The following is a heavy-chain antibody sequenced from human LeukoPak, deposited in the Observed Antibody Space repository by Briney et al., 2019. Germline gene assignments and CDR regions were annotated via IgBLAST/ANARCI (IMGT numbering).Heavy chain of an antibody. CDR1: GGSISRNNYY. CDR2: IYYSGST. Sequence: SETLSLTCTVSGGSISRNNYYWDWIRQPPGKGLEYIGSIYYSGSTYYTPSLKSRVTISVDTSKNQFSLKLSSVTAADTAVYYCARDAAAAGKLWGQGTLVTVSS. V-gene: IGHV4-39*07. D-gene: IGHD6-13*01. CDR3: ARDAAAAGKL. J-gene: IGHJ4*02.